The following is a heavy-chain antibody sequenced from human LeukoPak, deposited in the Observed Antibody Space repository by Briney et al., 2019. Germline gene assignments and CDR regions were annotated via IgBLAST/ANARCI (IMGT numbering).Heavy chain of an antibody. CDR3: ARVVPGLGYDY. CDR1: GFTFSLYW. D-gene: IGHD6-19*01. Sequence: GGSLRLSCAASGFTFSLYWMTWVRQSAGKGLEWVADINPDGSQKYSVDSVKGRFTISRDNAKNSLFLQMNSLRAEDTAVYYCARVVPGLGYDYWGQGTLVSVSS. V-gene: IGHV3-7*01. J-gene: IGHJ4*02. CDR2: INPDGSQK.